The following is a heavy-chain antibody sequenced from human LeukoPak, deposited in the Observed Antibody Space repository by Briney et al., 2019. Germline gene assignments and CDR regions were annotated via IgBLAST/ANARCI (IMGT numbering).Heavy chain of an antibody. J-gene: IGHJ3*02. D-gene: IGHD3-16*02. CDR2: IIPIFGTA. CDR1: GGTFSSYA. Sequence: GASVKVSCKASGGTFSSYAISWVRQAPGQGLEWMGGIIPIFGTANYAQKFQGRVTITTDESTSTAYMELSSLRSEDTPVYYCASLSHDAFDIWGQGTMVTVSS. CDR3: ASLSHDAFDI. V-gene: IGHV1-69*05.